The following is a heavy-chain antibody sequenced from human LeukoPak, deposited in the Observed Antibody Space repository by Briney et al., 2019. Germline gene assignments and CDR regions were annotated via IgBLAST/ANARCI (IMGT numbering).Heavy chain of an antibody. CDR1: GFTFSSYW. V-gene: IGHV3-7*01. CDR3: ASLPWRYSNAYWNFDY. J-gene: IGHJ4*02. Sequence: PGGSLRLSCAAYGFTFSSYWMSWVRQAPGKGLEWVANIKQDGSEKYYVDSVKGRFTISRDNAKNSLFLQMNSLRAEDTAVYYCASLPWRYSNAYWNFDYWGQGTLVTVSS. D-gene: IGHD6-13*01. CDR2: IKQDGSEK.